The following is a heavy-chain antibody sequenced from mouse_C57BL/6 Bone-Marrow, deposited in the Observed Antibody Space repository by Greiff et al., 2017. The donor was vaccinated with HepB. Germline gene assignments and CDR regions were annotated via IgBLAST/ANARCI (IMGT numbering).Heavy chain of an antibody. J-gene: IGHJ3*01. Sequence: EVKVEESGGGLVQPGGSMKLSCVASGFTFSNYWMNWVRQSPEKGLEWVAQIRLKSDNYATHYAESVKGMFTISRDDSKSSVYLQMNNLRAEDTGIYYCTYYYGSPWFAYWGQVTLVTVSA. CDR3: TYYYGSPWFAY. V-gene: IGHV6-3*01. CDR1: GFTFSNYW. D-gene: IGHD1-1*01. CDR2: IRLKSDNYAT.